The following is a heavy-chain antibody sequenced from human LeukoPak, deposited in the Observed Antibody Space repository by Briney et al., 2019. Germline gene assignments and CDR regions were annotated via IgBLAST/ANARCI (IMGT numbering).Heavy chain of an antibody. D-gene: IGHD6-13*01. J-gene: IGHJ6*03. V-gene: IGHV4-61*02. Sequence: PSQTLSLTCTVSGGSISSGGYYWSWIRQPPGKGLEWIGRIYTSGSTNYNPSLKSRVTMSVDTSKNQFSLKLSSVTAADTAVYYCAREQQLLQGFYYYYYMDVWGKGTTVTVSS. CDR1: GGSISSGGYY. CDR2: IYTSGST. CDR3: AREQQLLQGFYYYYYMDV.